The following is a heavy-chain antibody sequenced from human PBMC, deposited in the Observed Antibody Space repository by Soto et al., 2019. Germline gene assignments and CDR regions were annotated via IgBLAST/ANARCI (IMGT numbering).Heavy chain of an antibody. CDR3: SRKGVLGGSRGWD. J-gene: IGHJ4*02. Sequence: SETLSLSCAVSGGSISSSNWWSWVRQPPGKGLEWIGEIYHSGSTNYNPSLKSRVTISVDKSKTQFSLKLSSVAAAETAVYYCSRKGVLGGSRGWDWGQGTLVTVSS. D-gene: IGHD2-15*01. CDR1: GGSISSSNW. CDR2: IYHSGST. V-gene: IGHV4-4*02.